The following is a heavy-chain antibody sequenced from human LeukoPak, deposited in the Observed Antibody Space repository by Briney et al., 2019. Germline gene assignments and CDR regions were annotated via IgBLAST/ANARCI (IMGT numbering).Heavy chain of an antibody. CDR1: GGTFSSYA. CDR3: ARGPPNWGYDY. V-gene: IGHV1-8*02. D-gene: IGHD7-27*01. Sequence: ASVKVSCKASGGTFSSYAINWVRQATGQRPEWMGWMSPNSGDTGYALKFQDRVTMTRNTSISTAYMELSSLRSDDTAVYYCARGPPNWGYDYWGPGTLVTVSS. CDR2: MSPNSGDT. J-gene: IGHJ4*02.